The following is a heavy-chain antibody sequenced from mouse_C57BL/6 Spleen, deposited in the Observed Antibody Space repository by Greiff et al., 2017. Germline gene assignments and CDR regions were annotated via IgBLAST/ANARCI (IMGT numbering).Heavy chain of an antibody. J-gene: IGHJ2*01. CDR1: GYAFSSSW. CDR2: IYPGDGDT. D-gene: IGHD1-1*01. V-gene: IGHV1-82*01. CDR3: ARSHYGSSPYYFDY. Sequence: VNVVESGPELVKPGASVKISCKASGYAFSSSWMNWVKQRPGKGLEWIGRIYPGDGDTNYNGKFKGKATLTADKSSSTAYMQLSSLTSEDSAVYFCARSHYGSSPYYFDYWGQGTTLTVSS.